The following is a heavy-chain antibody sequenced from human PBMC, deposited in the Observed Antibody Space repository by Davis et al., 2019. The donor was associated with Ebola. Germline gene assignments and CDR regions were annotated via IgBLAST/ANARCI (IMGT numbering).Heavy chain of an antibody. CDR2: TNDSITT. Sequence: SETLSLTCAVYGGSLRGYYWSWIRQSPGKGLEWIGETNDSITTNYNPSLKTRVTISVDTSKNQFSLKLSSVTAVDTAVYYCARKSSGWSFYFDYWGQGTLVTVSS. CDR1: GGSLRGYY. V-gene: IGHV4-34*01. CDR3: ARKSSGWSFYFDY. D-gene: IGHD6-19*01. J-gene: IGHJ4*02.